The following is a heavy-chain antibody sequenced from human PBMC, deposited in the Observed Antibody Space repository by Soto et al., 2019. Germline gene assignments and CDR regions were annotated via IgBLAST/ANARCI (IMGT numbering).Heavy chain of an antibody. CDR3: AKGQDYFDY. Sequence: PGGSLRLSCAASGFTFSSYGIHWVRQAPGKGLEWVAVISYHGSNKYYADSVKGRFTISRDNSKNTLYLQMNSLRAEDTAVYYCAKGQDYFDYWGQGTLVTVSS. J-gene: IGHJ4*02. CDR1: GFTFSSYG. CDR2: ISYHGSNK. V-gene: IGHV3-30*18.